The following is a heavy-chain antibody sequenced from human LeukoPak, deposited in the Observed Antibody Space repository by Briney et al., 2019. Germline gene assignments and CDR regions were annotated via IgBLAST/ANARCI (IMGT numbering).Heavy chain of an antibody. J-gene: IGHJ4*02. D-gene: IGHD1-26*01. CDR2: MNPYTGDT. CDR1: VYTFTVYD. CDR3: TRGSLSGSSRDY. V-gene: IGHV1-8*01. Sequence: SVTVSFTAFVYTFTVYDINWVRQAPGQGLEWMGWMNPYTGDTGYAQKFQGRVTMTRNTSIDTAYMELSGLRSEDTDVYYCTRGSLSGSSRDYWGQGALGTVCS.